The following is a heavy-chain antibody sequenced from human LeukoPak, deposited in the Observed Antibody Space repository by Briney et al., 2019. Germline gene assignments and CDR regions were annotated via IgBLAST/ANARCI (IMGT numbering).Heavy chain of an antibody. CDR2: ISSSSSYI. Sequence: GGSLRLSCAASGFTFSSYSMNWVRQAPGKGLEWVSSISSSSSYIYYADSVKGRFTISRDNAKNSLYLQMNSLRAEDTAMYYCARDGWFGDYNWFDPWGQGTLVTVSS. CDR3: ARDGWFGDYNWFDP. V-gene: IGHV3-21*01. D-gene: IGHD3-10*01. CDR1: GFTFSSYS. J-gene: IGHJ5*02.